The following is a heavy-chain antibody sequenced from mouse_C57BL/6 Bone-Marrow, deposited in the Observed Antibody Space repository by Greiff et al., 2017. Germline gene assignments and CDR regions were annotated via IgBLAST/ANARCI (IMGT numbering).Heavy chain of an antibody. CDR3: ARGHYNGSRNAMDY. CDR2: IYPGSGST. J-gene: IGHJ4*01. CDR1: GYTFTSYW. Sequence: QVQLQQPGAELVKPGASVKMSCKASGYTFTSYWITWVKQRPGQGLEWIGDIYPGSGSTNYNEKFKSKATLTVNTSSSTAYMQLSSLTSEDTAVYYCARGHYNGSRNAMDYWGQGNSDTVSS. V-gene: IGHV1-55*01. D-gene: IGHD1-1*01.